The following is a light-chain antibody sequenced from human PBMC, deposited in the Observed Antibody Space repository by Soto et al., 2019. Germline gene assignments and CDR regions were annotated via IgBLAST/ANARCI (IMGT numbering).Light chain of an antibody. CDR3: HQYNNWPKT. Sequence: EIVLTQSPGTLSLSPGERVTLSCRASQSVNSSYLAWYQHKPGQAPRLLIYGASTRATGIPDRFSGSGSGTEFTLTISSLQSEDFAVYYCHQYNNWPKTFGQGTRLEIK. V-gene: IGKV3D-15*01. CDR2: GAS. J-gene: IGKJ5*01. CDR1: QSVNSSY.